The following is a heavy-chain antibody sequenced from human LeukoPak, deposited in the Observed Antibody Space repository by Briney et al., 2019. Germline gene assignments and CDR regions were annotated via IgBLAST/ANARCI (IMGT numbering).Heavy chain of an antibody. V-gene: IGHV4-59*01. D-gene: IGHD6-13*01. Sequence: SETLSLTCTVSGGSISSYYWSWIRQPPGKGLEWIGYIYYSGSTNYNPSLKNRVTISVDTSKNQFSLKLSSVTAADTAVYYCARDRVQQLVRGNYYYYYGMDVWGKGTTVTVSS. J-gene: IGHJ6*04. CDR2: IYYSGST. CDR3: ARDRVQQLVRGNYYYYYGMDV. CDR1: GGSISSYY.